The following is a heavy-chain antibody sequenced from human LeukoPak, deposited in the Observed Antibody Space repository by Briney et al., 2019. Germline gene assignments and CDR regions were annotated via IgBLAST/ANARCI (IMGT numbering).Heavy chain of an antibody. J-gene: IGHJ3*02. CDR2: INPNSGGT. D-gene: IGHD2-21*02. Sequence: ASVKVSCKASGYSFTGYYIHWVRQAPGQGLEWMGWINPNSGGTNYAPTFQGRVTMTRDTSISTAYMELSRLTSDDTTIYYCATTLHIVVVTWHAFDIWGQGTMVTVSS. V-gene: IGHV1-2*02. CDR3: ATTLHIVVVTWHAFDI. CDR1: GYSFTGYY.